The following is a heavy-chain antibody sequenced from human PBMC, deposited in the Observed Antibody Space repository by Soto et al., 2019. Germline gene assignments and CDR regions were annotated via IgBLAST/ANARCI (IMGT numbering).Heavy chain of an antibody. CDR3: ARDQSGSYSRGWFDP. D-gene: IGHD1-26*01. CDR1: GFTFSSYW. V-gene: IGHV3-74*01. J-gene: IGHJ5*02. Sequence: PGGSLRLSCAASGFTFSSYWMHWVRQAPGKGLVWVSRINSDGSSTSYADSVKGRFTISRDNAKNTLYLQMNSLRAEDTAVYYCARDQSGSYSRGWFDPWGQGTLVTVSS. CDR2: INSDGSST.